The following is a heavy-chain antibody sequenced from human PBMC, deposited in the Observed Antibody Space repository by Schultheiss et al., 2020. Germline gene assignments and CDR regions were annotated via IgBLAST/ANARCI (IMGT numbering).Heavy chain of an antibody. V-gene: IGHV3-66*02. D-gene: IGHD4-17*01. Sequence: WGSLRLACAASGFTVSTNYMSWVRQAPGKGLEWVSVIYTGGRTDYANSVRGRFTISRDSSKNTLYLQMNSLRAEDTATYYCARSGYGDHAIFDYWGQGTLVTVSS. CDR2: IYTGGRT. CDR1: GFTVSTNY. CDR3: ARSGYGDHAIFDY. J-gene: IGHJ4*02.